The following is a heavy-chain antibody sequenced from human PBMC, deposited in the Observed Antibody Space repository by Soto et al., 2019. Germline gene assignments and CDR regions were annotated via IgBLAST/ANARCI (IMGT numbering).Heavy chain of an antibody. V-gene: IGHV3-74*01. Sequence: GGSLRLSCVASGFTISNYWMHWVRQAPGEGLIWVSRISPDGSTTNYADSVKGRFTISRDNAKNTLYLQMDSLRAEDTALYYCTRVISGSSGLFDYWGQGTLVTVSS. CDR3: TRVISGSSGLFDY. D-gene: IGHD1-26*01. J-gene: IGHJ4*02. CDR1: GFTISNYW. CDR2: ISPDGSTT.